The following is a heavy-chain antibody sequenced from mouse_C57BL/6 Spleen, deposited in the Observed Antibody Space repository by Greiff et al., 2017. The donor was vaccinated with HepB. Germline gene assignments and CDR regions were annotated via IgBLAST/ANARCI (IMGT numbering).Heavy chain of an antibody. V-gene: IGHV3-6*01. Sequence: DVQLVESGPGLVKPSQSLSLTCSVTGYSITSGYYWNWIRQFPGNKLEWMGYISYDGSNNYNPSLKNRISITRDTSKNQFFLKLNSVTTEDTATYYCALEDGYYKNFDYWGQGTTLTVSS. CDR2: ISYDGSN. CDR3: ALEDGYYKNFDY. CDR1: GYSITSGYY. J-gene: IGHJ2*01. D-gene: IGHD2-3*01.